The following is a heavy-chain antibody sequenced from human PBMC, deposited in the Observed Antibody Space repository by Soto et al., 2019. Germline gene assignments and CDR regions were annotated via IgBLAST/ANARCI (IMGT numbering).Heavy chain of an antibody. V-gene: IGHV6-1*01. D-gene: IGHD2-2*01. J-gene: IGHJ5*02. CDR1: GDSVSSNSAA. CDR2: TYYRSKWYN. CDR3: ARDMGCSSTGCYLNVGWFDP. Sequence: QTLSLTCAISGDSVSSNSAAWKWIRQSPSRGLAWLGRTYYRSKWYNDYSVSVKSRITINPDTSKNQFSRQLNSVTPEDTALYYSARDMGCSSTGCYLNVGWFDPWPQVTLVTVSS.